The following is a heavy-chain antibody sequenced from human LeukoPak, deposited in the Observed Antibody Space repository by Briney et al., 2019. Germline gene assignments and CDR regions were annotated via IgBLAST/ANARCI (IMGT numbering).Heavy chain of an antibody. V-gene: IGHV3-23*01. CDR1: GFIFSSYA. CDR3: AARHRYSSSWTFDY. CDR2: IRGSGSSN. J-gene: IGHJ4*02. Sequence: AGGSLTLSCAASGFIFSSYAMSWVRQAPGQGLEWVSAIRGSGSSNYYADSVRGHFTISRDNSKNTLFLQMNSLRAEDTAVYYCAARHRYSSSWTFDYWGQGTLVTVSS. D-gene: IGHD6-13*01.